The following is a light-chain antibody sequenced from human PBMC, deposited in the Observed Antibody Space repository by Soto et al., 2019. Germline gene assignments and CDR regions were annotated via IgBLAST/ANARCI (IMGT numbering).Light chain of an antibody. J-gene: IGKJ1*01. CDR3: QQYNNWPQT. CDR2: GAS. CDR1: QSINNN. Sequence: VMTQAPATLSVSPGERATLSCRASQSINNNVAWYQLKVGQAPRLLIYGASTRATGIPARFSGSGSGTEFTLTISSLQSEDFAEYHCQQYNNWPQTFGRGTKVDNK. V-gene: IGKV3-15*01.